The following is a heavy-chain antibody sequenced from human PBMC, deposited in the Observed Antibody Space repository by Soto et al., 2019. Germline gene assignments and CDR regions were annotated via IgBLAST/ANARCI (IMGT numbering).Heavy chain of an antibody. J-gene: IGHJ6*02. CDR3: ARGSLSSYCSGGSCYYADYYSGMDV. CDR1: GGTFSSYA. D-gene: IGHD2-15*01. CDR2: IIPIFGTA. V-gene: IGHV1-69*13. Sequence: ASVKVSCKASGGTFSSYAISWVRQAPGQGLEWMGGIIPIFGTANYAQKFQGRVTITADESTSTAYMELSSLRSEDTAVYYCARGSLSSYCSGGSCYYADYYSGMDVWGQGTTVTVSS.